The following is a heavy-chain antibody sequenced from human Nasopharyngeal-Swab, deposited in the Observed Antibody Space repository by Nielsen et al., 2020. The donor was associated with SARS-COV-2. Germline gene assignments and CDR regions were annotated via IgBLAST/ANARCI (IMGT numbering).Heavy chain of an antibody. Sequence: SVQVSCKASGGTFSSYAVSWVRQAPGQGLEWMGGIIPILGIANYAQKFQGRVTITADKSTSTAYMELSSLRSEDTAGYYCAREEGLLNYWGRGTLVTVSS. J-gene: IGHJ4*02. CDR1: GGTFSSYA. CDR3: AREEGLLNY. CDR2: IIPILGIA. D-gene: IGHD3-3*01. V-gene: IGHV1-69*10.